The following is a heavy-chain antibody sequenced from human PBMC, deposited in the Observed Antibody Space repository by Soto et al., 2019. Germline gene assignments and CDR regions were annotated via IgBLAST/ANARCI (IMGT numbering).Heavy chain of an antibody. V-gene: IGHV4-34*01. D-gene: IGHD1-26*01. CDR2: INHSGST. CDR3: ARENSGSYYARYYYYGMDV. Sequence: QVQLQQWGAGLLKPSETLSLTCAVYGGSFSGYYWSWIRQPPGKGLEWIGEINHSGSTNYNPSLKSRVTISVDTSKNQFSLKLSSVTAADTAVYYCARENSGSYYARYYYYGMDVWGQGTTVTVSS. J-gene: IGHJ6*02. CDR1: GGSFSGYY.